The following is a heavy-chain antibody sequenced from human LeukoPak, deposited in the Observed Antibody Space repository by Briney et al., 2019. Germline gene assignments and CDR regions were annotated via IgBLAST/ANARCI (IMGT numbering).Heavy chain of an antibody. CDR3: AREGATMIVVSTPYYYYGMDV. V-gene: IGHV3-11*01. CDR2: ISSSGSTI. D-gene: IGHD3-22*01. Sequence: PGGSLSLSCAASGFTFSDYYMSWIRQAPGKGLEWVSYISSSGSTIYYADSVKGRFTISRDNAKNSLYLQMNSLRAEDTAVYYCAREGATMIVVSTPYYYYGMDVWGQGTTVTVSS. CDR1: GFTFSDYY. J-gene: IGHJ6*02.